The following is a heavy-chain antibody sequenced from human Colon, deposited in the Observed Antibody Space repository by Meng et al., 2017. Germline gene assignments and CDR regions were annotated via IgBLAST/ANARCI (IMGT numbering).Heavy chain of an antibody. J-gene: IGHJ4*02. D-gene: IGHD2-21*02. CDR3: ATATCGGDCYLIDY. CDR2: ISNDESQK. CDR1: GFTFRSSA. V-gene: IGHV3-30*03. Sequence: QVQLVESEGGVVQPGRSLRLSCAASGFTFRSSAMHWVRQAPGKGLEWVAIISNDESQKKYADSVKGRFTSSRDNSKSTLYLQMSSLRDEDTAVYYCATATCGGDCYLIDYWGQGTLVTVSS.